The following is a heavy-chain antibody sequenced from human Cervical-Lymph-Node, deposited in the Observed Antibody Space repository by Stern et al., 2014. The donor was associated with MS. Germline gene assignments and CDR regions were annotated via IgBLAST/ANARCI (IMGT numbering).Heavy chain of an antibody. J-gene: IGHJ3*02. V-gene: IGHV3-11*01. CDR3: VRGWEPRQDGPSGHDYDAFDI. Sequence: VQLVQSGGGLVKPGGSLRLSCAASGFNFSDSYMTWIRQTPGKGLEWVSYISSSGDTIKYAESVKGRFTVSRDNAKNSLSLQMSSLRVEDTAVYYCVRGWEPRQDGPSGHDYDAFDIWGQGTMVTVSS. CDR1: GFNFSDSY. CDR2: ISSSGDTI. D-gene: IGHD5-12*01.